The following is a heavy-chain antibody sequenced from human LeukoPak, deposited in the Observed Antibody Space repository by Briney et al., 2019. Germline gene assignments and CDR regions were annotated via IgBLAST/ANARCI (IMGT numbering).Heavy chain of an antibody. D-gene: IGHD1-26*01. V-gene: IGHV1-69*10. J-gene: IGHJ3*02. CDR2: IIPIFGIA. Sequence: GASVKVSCKASGGTFSSYAITWVRQAPGQGLEWMGGIIPIFGIANYTQKFQGRVTITADKSTSTTYMELSSLRSEDTAGYYWARGRDSGSTYAFDSLGQGTMVAVSS. CDR3: ARGRDSGSTYAFDS. CDR1: GGTFSSYA.